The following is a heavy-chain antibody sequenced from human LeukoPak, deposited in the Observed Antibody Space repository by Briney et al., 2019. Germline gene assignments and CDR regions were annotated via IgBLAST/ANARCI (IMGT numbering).Heavy chain of an antibody. CDR3: ARDITKGSRSDY. V-gene: IGHV1-46*01. Sequence: ASVKVSCKASGGTFGSYGINWVRQAPGQGLEWMGIINPSGGSTSYAQKFQGRVTMTRDTSTSTVYMELSSLRSEDTAVYYCARDITKGSRSDYWGQGTLVTVSS. CDR1: GGTFGSYG. CDR2: INPSGGST. D-gene: IGHD6-13*01. J-gene: IGHJ4*02.